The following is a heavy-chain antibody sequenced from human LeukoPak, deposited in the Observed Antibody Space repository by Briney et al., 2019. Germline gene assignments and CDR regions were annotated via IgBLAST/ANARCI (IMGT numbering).Heavy chain of an antibody. J-gene: IGHJ4*02. Sequence: KPSETLSPTCTVSGGSISSSSYYWGWIRQPPGKGLEWIGSIYYSGSTYYNPSLKSRVTISVDTSKNQFSLKLSSVTAADTAVYYCARQRIVVVVAATFDYWGQGTLVTVSS. V-gene: IGHV4-39*01. D-gene: IGHD2-15*01. CDR1: GGSISSSSYY. CDR2: IYYSGST. CDR3: ARQRIVVVVAATFDY.